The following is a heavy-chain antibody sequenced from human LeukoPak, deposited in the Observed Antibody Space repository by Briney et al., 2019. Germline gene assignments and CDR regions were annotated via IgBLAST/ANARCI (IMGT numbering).Heavy chain of an antibody. V-gene: IGHV4-59*01. Sequence: SETLSLTCTVSGGSISSYYWSWIRQPPGKGLEWIGYIYYSGSTNYNPSLKSRVTISVDTSKNQFSLKLSSVTAADTAVYYCARLYGSGSYYIDYWGQGTLVTVSS. CDR1: GGSISSYY. CDR2: IYYSGST. D-gene: IGHD3-10*01. CDR3: ARLYGSGSYYIDY. J-gene: IGHJ4*02.